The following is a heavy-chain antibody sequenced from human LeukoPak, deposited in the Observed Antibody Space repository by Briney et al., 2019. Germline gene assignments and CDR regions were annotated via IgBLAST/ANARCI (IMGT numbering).Heavy chain of an antibody. J-gene: IGHJ6*02. CDR1: GYIFTSYD. Sequence: SSVTVSFKSSGYIFTSYDFNWVRQATGQGLEWMGLMNHNYGNNGYAHKFQDRLIMTSNTSISKPYMELSSLRSEDTAVYYWAVHPDTASEYPYYYYYGMDVWGQGTTVTVSS. V-gene: IGHV1-8*01. CDR2: MNHNYGNN. D-gene: IGHD5-18*01. CDR3: AVHPDTASEYPYYYYYGMDV.